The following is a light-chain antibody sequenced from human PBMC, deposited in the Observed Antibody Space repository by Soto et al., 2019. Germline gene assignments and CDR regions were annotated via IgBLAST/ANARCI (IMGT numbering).Light chain of an antibody. CDR3: AAWDDRLTAVV. CDR2: RDD. V-gene: IGLV1-47*01. J-gene: IGLJ2*01. Sequence: QSAVTQPPSASGTPGQRVTISCSGSNYNIGSNYVYWYQQLPGTAPKLLIYRDDQRPAGVPDRFSGSRSGSSASLAISGLRAEDEADYHCAAWDDRLTAVVFGGGTKLTVL. CDR1: NYNIGSNY.